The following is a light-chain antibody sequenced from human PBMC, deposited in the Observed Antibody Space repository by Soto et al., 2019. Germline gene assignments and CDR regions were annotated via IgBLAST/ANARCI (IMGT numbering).Light chain of an antibody. J-gene: IGKJ2*01. V-gene: IGKV1-5*01. CDR2: AAY. CDR3: QQYNSYSPYT. Sequence: DIQMTQSPSSVSASIGDRVTITCRASQGISNWIAWYQQKPGKAPKLLIYAAYNLESGVPSRFSGSGSGTEFTLTISSLQPDDFATYYCQQYNSYSPYTFGQGTKVDIK. CDR1: QGISNW.